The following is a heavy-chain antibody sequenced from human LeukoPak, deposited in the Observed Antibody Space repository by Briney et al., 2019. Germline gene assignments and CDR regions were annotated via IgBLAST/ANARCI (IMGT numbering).Heavy chain of an antibody. D-gene: IGHD4-17*01. V-gene: IGHV5-51*01. CDR1: GYSFTSYW. J-gene: IGHJ4*02. CDR2: IYPGDSDT. CDR3: ARNLDYGDYHYLFDY. Sequence: GESLKISCKGSGYSFTSYWIGWVRQMPGKGLEWMGIIYPGDSDTRYNPSFQGQVTISADKSISTAYLQWSSLKASDTAMYYCARNLDYGDYHYLFDYWGQGTLVTVSS.